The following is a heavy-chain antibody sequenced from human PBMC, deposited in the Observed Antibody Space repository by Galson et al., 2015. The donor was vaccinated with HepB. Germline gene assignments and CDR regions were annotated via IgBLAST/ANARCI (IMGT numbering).Heavy chain of an antibody. Sequence: ETLSLTCAVYGGSFSGYYWSWIRQPPGKGLEWIGEINHSGSTNYNPSLKSRVTISVDTSKNQFSLKLSSVTAADTAVYYCARGLDYDFWSGYYIGTFWFDPWGQGTLVTVSS. V-gene: IGHV4-34*01. CDR1: GGSFSGYY. CDR2: INHSGST. CDR3: ARGLDYDFWSGYYIGTFWFDP. D-gene: IGHD3-3*01. J-gene: IGHJ5*02.